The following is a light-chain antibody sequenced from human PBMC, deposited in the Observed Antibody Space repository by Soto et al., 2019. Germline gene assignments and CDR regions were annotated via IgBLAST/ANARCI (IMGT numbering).Light chain of an antibody. CDR3: QHYGSYPRT. V-gene: IGKV1-8*01. CDR2: AAS. J-gene: IGKJ1*01. Sequence: AMRITQPPSSLSASRGYSFTITCLASQGISSYLAWYQQKPGKAPKLLIYAASTLQSGVPSRFSGSGSGTDFTLAISRLESEDFATYYCQHYGSYPRTFGPGTKVDIK. CDR1: QGISSY.